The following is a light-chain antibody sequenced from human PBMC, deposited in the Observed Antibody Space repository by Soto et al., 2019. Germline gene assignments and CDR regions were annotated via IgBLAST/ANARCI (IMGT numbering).Light chain of an antibody. V-gene: IGKV3-15*01. Sequence: EIVMTQSPATLSVSPGERATLSCRASQSVSSNLAWYQQKPGQAPRLLIYGASTRATGIPARFSGSGSGTEFPLPIRSLQSEDFAVYYCQQYNNWPLTFGGGTKVEIK. J-gene: IGKJ4*01. CDR1: QSVSSN. CDR3: QQYNNWPLT. CDR2: GAS.